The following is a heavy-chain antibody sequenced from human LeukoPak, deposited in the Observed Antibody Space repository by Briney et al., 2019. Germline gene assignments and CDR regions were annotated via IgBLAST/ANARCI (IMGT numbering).Heavy chain of an antibody. D-gene: IGHD5-12*01. CDR1: GYTFTSYY. CDR3: ARDHGGIVATTSIDY. Sequence: ASVKVSCKASGYTFTSYYMHWVRQAPGQGLEWMGIINPSGGSTSYAQKFQGRVTMTRDTSTSTVYMELSSQRSEDTAVYYCARDHGGIVATTSIDYWGQGTLVTVSS. CDR2: INPSGGST. V-gene: IGHV1-46*01. J-gene: IGHJ4*02.